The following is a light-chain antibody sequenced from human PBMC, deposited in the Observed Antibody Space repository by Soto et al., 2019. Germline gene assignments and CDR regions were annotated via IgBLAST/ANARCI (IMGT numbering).Light chain of an antibody. J-gene: IGKJ4*01. CDR2: GAS. V-gene: IGKV3-15*01. Sequence: EIVMTQSPATLSVSPGERATLSCRASQNLNRNLAWYQQKPGQAPRVLIYGASTRATGVTARFSVSGSGTEFTLTISSLQSEDFAVYYCQQYKDWPLTFGGGTKVDIK. CDR1: QNLNRN. CDR3: QQYKDWPLT.